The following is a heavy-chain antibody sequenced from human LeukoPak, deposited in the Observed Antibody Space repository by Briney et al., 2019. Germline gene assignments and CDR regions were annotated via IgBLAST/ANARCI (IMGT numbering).Heavy chain of an antibody. D-gene: IGHD4-17*01. CDR3: WFYLDYGDYIPGYYYYGMDV. CDR1: GFTFSNAW. V-gene: IGHV3-15*01. Sequence: GGSLRLSCAASGFTFSNAWMSWVRQAPGKGLEWVSRIKSKTDGGTTDYAAPVKGRFTISRDDSKNTLYLQMNSLKTEDTAVYYCWFYLDYGDYIPGYYYYGMDVWGQGTTVTVSS. CDR2: IKSKTDGGTT. J-gene: IGHJ6*02.